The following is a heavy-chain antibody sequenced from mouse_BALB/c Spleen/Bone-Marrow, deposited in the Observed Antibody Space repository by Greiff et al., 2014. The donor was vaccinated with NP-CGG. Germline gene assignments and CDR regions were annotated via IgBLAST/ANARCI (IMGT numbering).Heavy chain of an antibody. CDR2: ISSGGSYT. V-gene: IGHV5-6-4*01. CDR1: GFTSSSYA. J-gene: IGHJ4*01. CDR3: TKIYYGYDGGYYYAMDY. D-gene: IGHD2-2*01. Sequence: EVQLVESGGGLVKPGGSLKLSCAASGFTSSSYAMSWVRQTPEKRLEWVATISSGGSYTYYPDSVEGRFTISRDNAKNTLYLQMSSLKSEDTAMYYCTKIYYGYDGGYYYAMDYWGQGTSVTVSS.